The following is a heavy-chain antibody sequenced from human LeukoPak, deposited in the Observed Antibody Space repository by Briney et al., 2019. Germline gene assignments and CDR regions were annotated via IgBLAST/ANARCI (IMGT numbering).Heavy chain of an antibody. CDR1: GFTFDDYA. CDR2: ISWNSGSI. Sequence: GGSLRLSCAASGFTFDDYAMHWVRQAPGKGLEWVSGISWNSGSIGYADSVEGRFTISRDNAKNSLYLQMNSLRSEDTAVYYCARGREVVVTATLPYDYWGQGTLVTVSS. CDR3: ARGREVVVTATLPYDY. D-gene: IGHD2-21*02. J-gene: IGHJ4*02. V-gene: IGHV3-9*01.